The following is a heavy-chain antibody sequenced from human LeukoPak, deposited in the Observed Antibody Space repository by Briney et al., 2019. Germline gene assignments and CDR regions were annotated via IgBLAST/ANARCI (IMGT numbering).Heavy chain of an antibody. CDR1: GGTFSSYA. J-gene: IGHJ6*03. Sequence: SVKFSCKASGGTFSSYAISWVRQAPGQGLEWMGGIIPTFGTANYAQKFQGRVTITADESTSTAYMELSSLRSEDTAVYYCARGSYGSGSYSSYYYMDVWGKGTTVTVSS. CDR3: ARGSYGSGSYSSYYYMDV. CDR2: IIPTFGTA. D-gene: IGHD3-10*01. V-gene: IGHV1-69*01.